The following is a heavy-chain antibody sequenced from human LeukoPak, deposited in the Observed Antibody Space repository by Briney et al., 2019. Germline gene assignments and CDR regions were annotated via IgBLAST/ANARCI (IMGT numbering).Heavy chain of an antibody. CDR3: ARVVGAMSTLNFDC. V-gene: IGHV1-2*02. D-gene: IGHD1-26*01. CDR2: INPNSGGT. J-gene: IGHJ4*02. CDR1: GYTFTGYY. Sequence: GASVKVSCKASGYTFTGYYMHWVRQAPGQGLEWMGWINPNSGGTNYAQKFQGRVTMTRDTSISTAYMELSRLRSDDTAVYYCARVVGAMSTLNFDCWGQGTLVTVSS.